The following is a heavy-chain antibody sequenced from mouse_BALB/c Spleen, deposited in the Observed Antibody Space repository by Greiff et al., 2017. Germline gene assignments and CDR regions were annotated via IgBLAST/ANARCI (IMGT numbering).Heavy chain of an antibody. CDR3: ARDGFAY. V-gene: IGHV1-66*01. J-gene: IGHJ3*01. CDR2: IFPGSGNT. Sequence: VKLMESGPELVKPGASVKISCKASGYSFTSYYIHWVKQRPGQGLEWIGWIFPGSGNTKYNEKFKGKATLTADTSSSTAYMQLSSLTSEDSAVYFCARDGFAYWGQGTLVTVSA. CDR1: GYSFTSYY.